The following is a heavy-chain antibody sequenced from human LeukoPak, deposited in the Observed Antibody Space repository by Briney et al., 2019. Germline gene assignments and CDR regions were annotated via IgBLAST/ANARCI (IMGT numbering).Heavy chain of an antibody. V-gene: IGHV3-23*01. CDR2: ITGSGGST. J-gene: IGHJ4*02. Sequence: PGGSLRLSCAASGFTFSSYSMNWVRQAPGKGLEWVSEITGSGGSTYYADSVKGRFTISRDNSKSTLYLQMNSLRAEDTAIYYCARELFDFDYWGQGTLVTVSS. CDR1: GFTFSSYS. D-gene: IGHD3-10*01. CDR3: ARELFDFDY.